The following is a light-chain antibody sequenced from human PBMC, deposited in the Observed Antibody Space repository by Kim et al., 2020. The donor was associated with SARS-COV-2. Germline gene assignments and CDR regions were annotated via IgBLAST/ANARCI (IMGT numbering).Light chain of an antibody. CDR1: SLRSYY. Sequence: SALTQDPAVSVALGQTVRITCQGDSLRSYYASWYQQKPGQAPVRVIYGKNNRPSGIPDRFSGSSSGNTASLTITGAQAEDEADYYCNSWDSSGNHWVFGGGTQRTVL. J-gene: IGLJ3*02. V-gene: IGLV3-19*02. CDR2: GKN. CDR3: NSWDSSGNHWV.